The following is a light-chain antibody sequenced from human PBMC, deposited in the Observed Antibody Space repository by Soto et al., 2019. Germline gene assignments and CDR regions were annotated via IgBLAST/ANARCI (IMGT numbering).Light chain of an antibody. CDR3: SSWDDGVSGWV. CDR2: SNN. V-gene: IGLV1-44*01. J-gene: IGLJ3*02. CDR1: SSKIGLNS. Sequence: QSVLTQPPSASGTPGQRVTISCSGTSSKIGLNSVRWYQRFPGSAPKLLIYSNNQRPSGVPDRFSGSKSGTSASLAIRGLQSEDEADYYCSSWDDGVSGWVFGGGTQRTVL.